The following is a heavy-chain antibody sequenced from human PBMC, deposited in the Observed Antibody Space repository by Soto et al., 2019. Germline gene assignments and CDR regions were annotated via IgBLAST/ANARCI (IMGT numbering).Heavy chain of an antibody. D-gene: IGHD2-21*01. CDR1: GFTFSSYS. CDR2: ISCSISYI. Sequence: PWGSLRLSCAASGFTFSSYSMNWVRQAPGKGLEWVSSISCSISYIYYADSVKGRFTISRDNAKNSLYLQMNSLRAEDTAVYYCARDRDGYNRYCEYWGQGTLVSVSA. CDR3: ARDRDGYNRYCEY. V-gene: IGHV3-21*01. J-gene: IGHJ4*02.